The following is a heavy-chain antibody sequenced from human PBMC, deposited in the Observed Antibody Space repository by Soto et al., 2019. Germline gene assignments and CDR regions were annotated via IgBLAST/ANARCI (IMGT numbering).Heavy chain of an antibody. CDR3: ARDRSITMVRGVQYNWFDP. CDR2: IYYSGST. V-gene: IGHV4-31*02. J-gene: IGHJ5*02. Sequence: PSETLSLTXTVSGGSISSGGYYWSWIRQHPGKGLEWIGYIYYSGSTYYNPSLKSRVTISVDTSKNQFSLKLSSVTAADTAVYYCARDRSITMVRGVQYNWFDPWGQGTLVTVSS. D-gene: IGHD3-10*01. CDR1: GGSISSGGYY.